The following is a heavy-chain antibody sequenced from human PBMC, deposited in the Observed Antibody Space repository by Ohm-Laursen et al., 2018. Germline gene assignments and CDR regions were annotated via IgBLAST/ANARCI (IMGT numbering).Heavy chain of an antibody. J-gene: IGHJ6*02. V-gene: IGHV3-48*04. Sequence: SLRLSCAASGFTFSNPWMNWVRQAPGKGLEWVSYISSSGSTIYYADSVKGRFTISRDNAKNSLYLQMNSLRAEDTAVYYCARDWDYGDYPIDYGMDVWGQGTTVTVSS. CDR3: ARDWDYGDYPIDYGMDV. CDR1: GFTFSNPW. D-gene: IGHD4-17*01. CDR2: ISSSGSTI.